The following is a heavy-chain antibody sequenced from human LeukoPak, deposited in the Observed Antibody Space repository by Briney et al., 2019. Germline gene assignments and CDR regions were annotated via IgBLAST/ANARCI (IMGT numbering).Heavy chain of an antibody. Sequence: SETLSLTCTVSGGSISSSSYYWGWIRRPPEKGLEWIGSVYYSGSTYYSPSLKSRVTISVDTSKNQFSLKLSSVTAADTALYYCARRFRSRGSFDYYYCVMDVWGQGTTVTVSS. V-gene: IGHV4-39*01. J-gene: IGHJ6*02. D-gene: IGHD6-13*01. CDR3: ARRFRSRGSFDYYYCVMDV. CDR1: GGSISSSSYY. CDR2: VYYSGST.